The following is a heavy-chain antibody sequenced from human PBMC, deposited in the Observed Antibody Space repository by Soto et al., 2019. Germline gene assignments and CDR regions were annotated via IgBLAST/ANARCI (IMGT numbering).Heavy chain of an antibody. V-gene: IGHV1-8*01. CDR1: GYTFTSYD. D-gene: IGHD1-1*01. CDR2: MNPNSGNT. CDR3: ARAHKKVWGTYYFDY. Sequence: ASVKVSCKASGYTFTSYDINWVRQATGQGLEWMGWMNPNSGNTGYAQKFQGRVAMTRNTSISTAYMELSSLRSEDTAVYYCARAHKKVWGTYYFDYWGQGTLVTVSS. J-gene: IGHJ4*02.